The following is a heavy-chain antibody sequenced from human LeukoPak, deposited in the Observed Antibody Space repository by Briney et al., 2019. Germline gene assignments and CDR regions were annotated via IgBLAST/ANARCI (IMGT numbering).Heavy chain of an antibody. CDR1: GFTFSSYG. Sequence: GGSLRLSCAASGFTFSSYGMSWVRQAPGKGLEWVSHIGVGGDTDFADSVKGRFTISRDNSKKTLYLQMNSLTADDTALYYCAKDLHDSRAVDYWGPGILVTVSS. CDR2: IGVGGDT. J-gene: IGHJ4*02. CDR3: AKDLHDSRAVDY. V-gene: IGHV3-23*01. D-gene: IGHD3-3*01.